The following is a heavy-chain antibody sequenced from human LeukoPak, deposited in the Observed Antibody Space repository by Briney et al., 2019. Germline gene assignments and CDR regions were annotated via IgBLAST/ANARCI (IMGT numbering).Heavy chain of an antibody. CDR3: ARAKAYGGSDYFDY. CDR2: IYSGGST. J-gene: IGHJ4*02. Sequence: GGSLRLSCAASGFTVSSNYMSWVRQAPGKGLEWVSVIYSGGSTYYADSVKGRFTISRDNSKNTLYLQMNSLRAEDTAVYYCARAKAYGGSDYFDYWGQGTLVTVSS. CDR1: GFTVSSNY. V-gene: IGHV3-53*01. D-gene: IGHD4-23*01.